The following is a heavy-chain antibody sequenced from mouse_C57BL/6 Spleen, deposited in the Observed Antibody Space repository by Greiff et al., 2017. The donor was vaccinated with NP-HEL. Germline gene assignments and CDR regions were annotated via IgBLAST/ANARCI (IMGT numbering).Heavy chain of an antibody. CDR2: IDPSDSET. Sequence: VQLQQSGAELVRPGSSVKLSCKASGYTFTSYWMHWVQQRPIQGLEWIGTIDPSDSETHYNQKFKDKATLTVDKSSSPAYMQLSSLTSEDSAVYYCARWRELGLDYWGQGTTLTVSS. D-gene: IGHD4-1*01. CDR3: ARWRELGLDY. V-gene: IGHV1-52*01. J-gene: IGHJ2*01. CDR1: GYTFTSYW.